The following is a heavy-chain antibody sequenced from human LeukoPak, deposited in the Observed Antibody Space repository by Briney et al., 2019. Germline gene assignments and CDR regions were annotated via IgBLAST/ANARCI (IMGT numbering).Heavy chain of an antibody. J-gene: IGHJ5*02. V-gene: IGHV4-30-4*01. CDR2: IYYSGST. D-gene: IGHD5-12*01. CDR1: GGSISSGDYY. Sequence: SETLSLTCTVSGGSISSGDYYWSWIRQPPGKGLEWIGYIYYSGSTYYNPSLKSRVTISVDTSKNQFSLKLSSVTAADTAVYYCARALGYGDYNNWFDPGAREPWSPSPQ. CDR3: ARALGYGDYNNWFDP.